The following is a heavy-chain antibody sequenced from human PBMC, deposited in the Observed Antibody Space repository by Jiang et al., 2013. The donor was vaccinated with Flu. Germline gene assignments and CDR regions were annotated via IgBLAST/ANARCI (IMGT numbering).Heavy chain of an antibody. D-gene: IGHD5-18*01. Sequence: RLSCAASGFTFSSYAMSWVRQAPGKGLEWVSAISGSGGSTYYADSVKGRFTISRDNSKNTLYLQMNSLRAEDTAVYYCAKDGLYDTAMVYYFDYWGQGTLVTVSS. CDR1: GFTFSSYA. J-gene: IGHJ4*02. CDR3: AKDGLYDTAMVYYFDY. CDR2: ISGSGGST. V-gene: IGHV3-23*01.